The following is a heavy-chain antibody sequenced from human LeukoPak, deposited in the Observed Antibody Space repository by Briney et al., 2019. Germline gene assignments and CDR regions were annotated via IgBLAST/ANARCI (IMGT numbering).Heavy chain of an antibody. CDR3: AREFDYCSGGSCYSRQFDY. V-gene: IGHV3-48*01. J-gene: IGHJ4*02. Sequence: GGSLRLSCAASGFTFSSFSMNWVRQAPGKGLEWVSYISSTSSTIYYADSVKGRFTISRDNSKNTLYLQMNSLRAEDTAVYYCAREFDYCSGGSCYSRQFDYWGQGTLVTVSS. CDR2: ISSTSSTI. D-gene: IGHD2-15*01. CDR1: GFTFSSFS.